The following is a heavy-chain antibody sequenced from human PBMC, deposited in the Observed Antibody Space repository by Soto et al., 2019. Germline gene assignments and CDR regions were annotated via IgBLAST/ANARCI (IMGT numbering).Heavy chain of an antibody. V-gene: IGHV6-1*01. J-gene: IGHJ6*02. CDR3: ARSEEDSDYYYYGMDV. CDR2: TYYRSRWYS. CDR1: GDTVSSNSVA. D-gene: IGHD2-15*01. Sequence: SQTLSLTCVGSGDTVSSNSVAWNWVRQSPSRGLEWLGRTYYRSRWYSDYAVSVRSRIDINADTSKNQVSLQLNSVTPEDTAVYYCARSEEDSDYYYYGMDVWGQGTTVTISS.